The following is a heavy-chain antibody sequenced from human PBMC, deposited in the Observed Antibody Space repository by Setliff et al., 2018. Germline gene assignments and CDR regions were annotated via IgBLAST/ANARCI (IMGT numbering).Heavy chain of an antibody. Sequence: SETLSLTCAVSGYSISNGFYWGWIRQSPVKGLEWIGSLFDGGSAYYSPSLKSRASISLDASKNQFALKLTSATAADTAVYYCARQSGSGSSPYFDFWGQGTLVTVSS. V-gene: IGHV4-38-2*01. CDR1: GYSISNGFY. J-gene: IGHJ4*02. CDR3: ARQSGSGSSPYFDF. D-gene: IGHD3-10*01. CDR2: LFDGGSA.